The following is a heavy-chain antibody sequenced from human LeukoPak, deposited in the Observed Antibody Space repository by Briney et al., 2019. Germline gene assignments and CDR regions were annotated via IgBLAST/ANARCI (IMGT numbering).Heavy chain of an antibody. D-gene: IGHD4-11*01. CDR3: ARDFNYIYGMDV. J-gene: IGHJ6*02. Sequence: ASVKVSCKTSGYTFTTYAIHWVRQAPGQKLEWMGWINAANGHTKYSQNFQGRVSITRDTSASTAYMELSSLRSDDTAVYYCARDFNYIYGMDVWGQGTTVTVSS. CDR1: GYTFTTYA. V-gene: IGHV1-3*01. CDR2: INAANGHT.